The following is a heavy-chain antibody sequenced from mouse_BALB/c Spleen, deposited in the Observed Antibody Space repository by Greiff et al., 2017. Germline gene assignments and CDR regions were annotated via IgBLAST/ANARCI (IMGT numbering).Heavy chain of an antibody. CDR2: INPNNGGT. V-gene: IGHV1-18*01. J-gene: IGHJ2*01. CDR3: ARGYDYAARYFDY. D-gene: IGHD2-4*01. Sequence: DVQLQESGPELVKPGASVKIPCKASGYTFTDYNMDWVKQSHGKSLEWIGDINPNNGGTIYNQKFKGKATLTVDKSSSTAYMELRSLTSEETAVYYCARGYDYAARYFDYWGEGTTLTVSP. CDR1: GYTFTDYN.